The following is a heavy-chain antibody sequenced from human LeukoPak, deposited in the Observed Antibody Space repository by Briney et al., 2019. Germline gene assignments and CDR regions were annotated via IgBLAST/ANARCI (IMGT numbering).Heavy chain of an antibody. J-gene: IGHJ4*02. CDR1: GFTFSNAW. CDR2: IKSKTDGGTT. Sequence: PGGSLRLSCAASGFTFSNAWMSWVRQAPGKGLEWVGRIKSKTDGGTTDYAAPVKGRFTISRDDSKNTLYLQMNSLKTEDTAVYYCTTAVYHDILTGYSTFDYWGQGTLVTVSS. CDR3: TTAVYHDILTGYSTFDY. V-gene: IGHV3-15*01. D-gene: IGHD3-9*01.